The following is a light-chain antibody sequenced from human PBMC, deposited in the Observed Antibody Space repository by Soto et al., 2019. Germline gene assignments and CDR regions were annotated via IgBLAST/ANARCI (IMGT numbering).Light chain of an antibody. V-gene: IGLV2-14*01. CDR3: SSYTYSSTPYV. Sequence: QSVLTQPASVSGSPGQSITISCTGTSSDVGNYNYLSWYQHHPGKAPKLMIYEVSNRPSGVSNRFSGSKSGNTASLTISGLQAEDEADYYCSSYTYSSTPYVFGTGTKLTVL. CDR2: EVS. J-gene: IGLJ1*01. CDR1: SSDVGNYNY.